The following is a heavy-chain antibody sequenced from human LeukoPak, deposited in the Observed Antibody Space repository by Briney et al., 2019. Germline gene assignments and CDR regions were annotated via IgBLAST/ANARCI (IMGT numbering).Heavy chain of an antibody. Sequence: GGSLRLSCAASGFTFSSYAMSWVRQAPGKGLEWVSAISGSGGSTYYADSVKGRFTISRDNSKNTLYLQMNSLRAEDTAVYYCAKLTRPLVVLVAATLGNYFDYWGQGTLVTVSS. CDR1: GFTFSSYA. J-gene: IGHJ4*02. V-gene: IGHV3-23*01. D-gene: IGHD2-15*01. CDR2: ISGSGGST. CDR3: AKLTRPLVVLVAATLGNYFDY.